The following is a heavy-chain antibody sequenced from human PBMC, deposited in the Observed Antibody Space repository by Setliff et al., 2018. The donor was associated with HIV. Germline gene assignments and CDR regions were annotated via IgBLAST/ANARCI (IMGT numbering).Heavy chain of an antibody. D-gene: IGHD2-2*01. J-gene: IGHJ6*01. Sequence: SETLSLTCTVSDASITADTFYWNWLRQPPGKGPEWIGYIHNSGTTHYNPAFESRLIISLDMSNNRFSLNLASVTAADTAVYYCARGPSGRAPAPARAPHYYALDLWGPGTTVTVSS. CDR3: ARGPSGRAPAPARAPHYYALDL. CDR1: DASITADTFY. V-gene: IGHV4-30-4*08. CDR2: IHNSGTT.